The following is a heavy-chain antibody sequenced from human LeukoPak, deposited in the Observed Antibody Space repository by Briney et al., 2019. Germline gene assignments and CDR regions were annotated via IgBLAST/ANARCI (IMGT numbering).Heavy chain of an antibody. CDR3: ARSGSGSYYKGDAFDI. Sequence: SETLSLTCTVSGGSISSGGYYWSWIRQHPGKGLEWIGYIYYSGSTNYNPSLKSRVTISVDTSKNQFSLKLSSVTAADTAVYYCARSGSGSYYKGDAFDIWGQGTMVTVSS. D-gene: IGHD3-10*01. V-gene: IGHV4-61*08. CDR2: IYYSGST. CDR1: GGSISSGGYY. J-gene: IGHJ3*02.